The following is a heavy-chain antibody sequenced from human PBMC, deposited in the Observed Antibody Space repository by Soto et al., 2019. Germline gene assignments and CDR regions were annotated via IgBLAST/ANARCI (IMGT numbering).Heavy chain of an antibody. D-gene: IGHD3-22*01. CDR3: ARDQLYYNDISGRPLNAFDV. CDR1: GFTFSSYW. J-gene: IGHJ3*01. CDR2: IKQDGSEK. Sequence: SLRLSCAASGFTFSSYWMSWVRQAPGKGLEWVANIKQDGSEKYYVDSVKGRFTISRDNAKNSLYLQMNSLRAEDTAVYYCARDQLYYNDISGRPLNAFDVWGQGTMVT. V-gene: IGHV3-7*01.